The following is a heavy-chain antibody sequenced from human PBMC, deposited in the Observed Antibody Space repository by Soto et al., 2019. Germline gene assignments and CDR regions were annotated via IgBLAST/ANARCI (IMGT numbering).Heavy chain of an antibody. Sequence: PSETLSLTCTVSGGSISSSSYYWGWIRQPPGKGLEWIGSIYYSGSTYYNPSLKSRVTISVDTSKNQFSLKLSSVTAADTAVYYCARHKEGWYFDLWGRGTLVTVSS. V-gene: IGHV4-39*01. J-gene: IGHJ2*01. CDR3: ARHKEGWYFDL. CDR1: GGSISSSSYY. CDR2: IYYSGST.